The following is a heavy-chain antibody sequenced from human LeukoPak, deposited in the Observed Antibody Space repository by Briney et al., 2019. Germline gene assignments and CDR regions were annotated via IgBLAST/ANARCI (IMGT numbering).Heavy chain of an antibody. CDR1: GYTFTSYD. CDR2: MNPNSGNT. CDR3: ARGSMGSYYFDY. J-gene: IGHJ4*02. V-gene: IGHV1-8*01. D-gene: IGHD2/OR15-2a*01. Sequence: ASVKVSCKASGYTFTSYDINWVRQATGQGLEWMGWMNPNSGNTGYAQKFQGRVTMTRNISISTAYMELSSLRSEDTAVYYCARGSMGSYYFDYWGQGTLVTVSS.